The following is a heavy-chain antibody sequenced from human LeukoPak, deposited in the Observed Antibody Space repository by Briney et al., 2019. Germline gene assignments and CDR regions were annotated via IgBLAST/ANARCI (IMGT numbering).Heavy chain of an antibody. CDR1: GFTFSSYE. V-gene: IGHV3-48*03. CDR3: ARDGVSYYYDSSGGYYFDY. J-gene: IGHJ4*02. Sequence: PGGSLRLSCAASGFTFSSYEMNWVRQAPGKGLEWVSYLSSSGSTIYYADSVKGRFTISRDNAKNSLYLQMNSLRAEDTAVYYCARDGVSYYYDSSGGYYFDYWGQGTLVTVSA. D-gene: IGHD3-22*01. CDR2: LSSSGSTI.